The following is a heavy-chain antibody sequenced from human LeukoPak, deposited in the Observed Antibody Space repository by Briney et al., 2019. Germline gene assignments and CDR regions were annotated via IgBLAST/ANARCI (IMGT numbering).Heavy chain of an antibody. V-gene: IGHV1-2*02. CDR2: INPNSGGT. Sequence: ASVKVSCKASGYTFTGYYMHWVRQAPGQGLEWMGWINPNSGGTNYAQKVQGRVTMTRDTSISTAYMELSRLRSDDTAVYYCARNVWGSYRLDYWGQGTLVTVSS. CDR3: ARNVWGSYRLDY. J-gene: IGHJ4*02. CDR1: GYTFTGYY. D-gene: IGHD3-16*02.